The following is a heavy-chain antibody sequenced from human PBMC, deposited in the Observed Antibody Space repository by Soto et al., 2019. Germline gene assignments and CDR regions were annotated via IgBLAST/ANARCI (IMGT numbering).Heavy chain of an antibody. J-gene: IGHJ5*02. Sequence: QVQLLQSGAELREPGSSVRISCTPSGGTFVSSAFAWVRQAPGGKLEWMGGIIPILRSTKYAEKFLGRLTIRADDSSRTAYLELISLTFDDTAVYFCAKKNPHGDSNKAWLDPWGQGTLVTVST. CDR1: GGTFVSSA. D-gene: IGHD2-8*01. V-gene: IGHV1-69*01. CDR3: AKKNPHGDSNKAWLDP. CDR2: IIPILRST.